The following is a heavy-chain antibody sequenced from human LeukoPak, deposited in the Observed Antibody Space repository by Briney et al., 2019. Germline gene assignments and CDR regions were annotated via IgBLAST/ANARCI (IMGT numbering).Heavy chain of an antibody. CDR3: AKDMGYCSSTSCNDAFDI. D-gene: IGHD2-2*01. V-gene: IGHV3-9*01. CDR1: GFTFDDYA. Sequence: PGRSLRLSCAASGFTFDDYAMHWVRQAPGKGLEWVSGISWNSGSIGYADSVKGRFTISRDNAKNSLYLQMNSLRAEDTALYYCAKDMGYCSSTSCNDAFDIWGQGTMVNVSS. J-gene: IGHJ3*02. CDR2: ISWNSGSI.